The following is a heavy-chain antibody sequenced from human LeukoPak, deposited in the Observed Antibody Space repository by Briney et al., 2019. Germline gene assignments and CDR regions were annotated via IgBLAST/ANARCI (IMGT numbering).Heavy chain of an antibody. CDR3: AKDDNYIRFLS. Sequence: GGALGLSCAASVFTVSSNYVSWVRQAPGKGLEWVSAISGSRGSTYYADSVKGRFTSSRDNSKNTLYLQTNSLRAEDTAVYYCAKDDNYIRFLSWGQGTLVTVSS. V-gene: IGHV3-23*01. J-gene: IGHJ5*02. CDR1: VFTVSSNY. CDR2: ISGSRGST. D-gene: IGHD3-16*01.